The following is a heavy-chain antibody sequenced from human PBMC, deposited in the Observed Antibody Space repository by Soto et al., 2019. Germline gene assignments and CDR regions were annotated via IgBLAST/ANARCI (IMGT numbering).Heavy chain of an antibody. CDR3: AKDPYSYGSGSYGGLDC. J-gene: IGHJ4*02. V-gene: IGHV3-9*01. D-gene: IGHD3-10*01. CDR2: ISWNSGSV. Sequence: LRLSCAASGFTFDNYAMHWVRQAPGKGLEWVSGISWNSGSVGYADSVKGRFTISRDNAKNSLYLQMHSLRDEDTALYYCAKDPYSYGSGSYGGLDCWGQGTLVTVSS. CDR1: GFTFDNYA.